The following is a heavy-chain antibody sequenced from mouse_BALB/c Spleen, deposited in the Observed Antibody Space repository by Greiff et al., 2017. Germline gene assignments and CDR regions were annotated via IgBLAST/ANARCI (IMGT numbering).Heavy chain of an antibody. D-gene: IGHD1-1*01. Sequence: VQLQQSGAELVRPGTSVKVSCKASGYAFTNYLIEWVKQRPGQGLEWIGVINPGSGGTNYNEKFKGKATLTAGKSSSTAYMQLSSLTSDDSAVYFCARPRITTVVAPAYWGQGTLVTVSA. CDR3: ARPRITTVVAPAY. CDR1: GYAFTNYL. J-gene: IGHJ3*01. CDR2: INPGSGGT. V-gene: IGHV1-54*01.